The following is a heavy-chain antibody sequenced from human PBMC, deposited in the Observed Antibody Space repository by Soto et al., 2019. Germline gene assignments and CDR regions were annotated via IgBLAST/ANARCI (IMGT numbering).Heavy chain of an antibody. CDR3: ARSLDYHDYTGYSTVGVYFDY. CDR1: GYTFTSYG. D-gene: IGHD3-22*01. J-gene: IGHJ4*02. Sequence: ASVKVSCKASGYTFTSYGISWVRQAPGQGLEWMGWISAYKGNTNYAQKLQGRVTMTTDTSTSTAYMELRSLRSDDTAVYYCARSLDYHDYTGYSTVGVYFDYWGLGTLVTVSS. V-gene: IGHV1-18*04. CDR2: ISAYKGNT.